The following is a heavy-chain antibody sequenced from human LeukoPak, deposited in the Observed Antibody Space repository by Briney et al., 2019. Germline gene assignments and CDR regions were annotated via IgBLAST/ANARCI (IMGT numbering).Heavy chain of an antibody. Sequence: PGRSLRLSCAASGFTFSSYGMHWVRQAPGKGLEWVAVISYDGSNKYYADSVKGRFTISRDNSKNTLYLQMNSLRAEDTAVYYCAKAGGSGSYYDYWGQGTLVTVSS. V-gene: IGHV3-30*18. CDR3: AKAGGSGSYYDY. CDR2: ISYDGSNK. J-gene: IGHJ4*02. D-gene: IGHD3-10*01. CDR1: GFTFSSYG.